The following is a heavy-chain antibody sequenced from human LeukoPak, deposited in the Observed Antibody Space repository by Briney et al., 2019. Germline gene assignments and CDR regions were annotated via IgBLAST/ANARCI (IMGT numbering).Heavy chain of an antibody. J-gene: IGHJ4*02. Sequence: VPGCPLTQRSMHRVRQAPGQGDGGMGGCAAADGETIYGQELEGRVTMVLDTSTDTAYVQVSSLRSEDTAVYYCATSRNLFDFDFWGQGTLVNVSS. CDR2: CAAADGET. CDR1: GCPLTQRS. D-gene: IGHD1-14*01. CDR3: ATSRNLFDFDF. V-gene: IGHV1-24*01.